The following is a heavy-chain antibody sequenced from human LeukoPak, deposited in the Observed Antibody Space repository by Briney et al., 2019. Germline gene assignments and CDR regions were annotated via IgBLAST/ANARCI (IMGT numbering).Heavy chain of an antibody. CDR2: ILYSGST. CDR1: GGSMSSYY. J-gene: IGHJ4*02. Sequence: PSETLSLTCTVSGGSMSSYYWSWIRQPPGQGLEWIGSILYSGSTYYNPSLKSRVTVLVDTSKSQFSLKVSSVTAADTAVYYCARQQWMGPADWGQGTLVIVSS. CDR3: ARQQWMGPAD. V-gene: IGHV4-59*04. D-gene: IGHD6-19*01.